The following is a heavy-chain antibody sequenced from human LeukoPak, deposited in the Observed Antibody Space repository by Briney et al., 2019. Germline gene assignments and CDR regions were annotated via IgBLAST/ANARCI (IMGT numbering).Heavy chain of an antibody. V-gene: IGHV3-48*01. Sequence: GGSLRLSCAASGFTFSSYSMNWVRQAPGKGLEWVSYISSSSSTIYYADSVKGRFTISRDNAKNSLYLQMNSLRAEDTAVYYCARDLRGHGDYVGGAPDAFDIWGQGTMVTVSS. J-gene: IGHJ3*02. D-gene: IGHD4-17*01. CDR1: GFTFSSYS. CDR3: ARDLRGHGDYVGGAPDAFDI. CDR2: ISSSSSTI.